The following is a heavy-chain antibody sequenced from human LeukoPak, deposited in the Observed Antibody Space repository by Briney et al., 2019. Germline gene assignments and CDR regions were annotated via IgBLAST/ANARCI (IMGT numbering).Heavy chain of an antibody. CDR2: ISGSGGST. Sequence: PGGSLRLSCAASGFTFSSYGMSWVRQAPGKGLEWVSAISGSGGSTYYADSVKGRFTISRDSSKNTLYLQMNSPRAEDTAVYYCARGRPSAAASDYRGQGTLVTVSS. CDR3: ARGRPSAAASDY. D-gene: IGHD6-13*01. CDR1: GFTFSSYG. V-gene: IGHV3-23*01. J-gene: IGHJ4*02.